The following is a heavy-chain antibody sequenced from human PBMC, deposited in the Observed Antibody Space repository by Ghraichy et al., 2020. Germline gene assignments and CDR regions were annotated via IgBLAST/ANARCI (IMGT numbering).Heavy chain of an antibody. Sequence: GSLRLSCAASGFTFSSYAMSWVRQAPGKGLEWVSVISGSGGSPSYADSVKGRFTVSRDNSKNTLYLQMNSLRAEDTAVYYCAKTATVNYYYGMDVWGQGTTVTVSS. CDR2: ISGSGGSP. D-gene: IGHD4-11*01. J-gene: IGHJ6*02. CDR3: AKTATVNYYYGMDV. V-gene: IGHV3-23*01. CDR1: GFTFSSYA.